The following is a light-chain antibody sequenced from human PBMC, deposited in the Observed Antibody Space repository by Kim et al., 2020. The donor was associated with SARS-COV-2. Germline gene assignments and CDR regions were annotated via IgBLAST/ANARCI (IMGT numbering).Light chain of an antibody. V-gene: IGLV3-9*01. CDR3: QVWDSSSWV. CDR1: NIGSKN. Sequence: SVALGQTARFTCGGNNIGSKNVHWYQQKPGQAPVLVIYRDSNRPSGIPERFSGSNSGNTATLTISRAQAGDEADYYCQVWDSSSWVFGGGTQLTVL. CDR2: RDS. J-gene: IGLJ3*02.